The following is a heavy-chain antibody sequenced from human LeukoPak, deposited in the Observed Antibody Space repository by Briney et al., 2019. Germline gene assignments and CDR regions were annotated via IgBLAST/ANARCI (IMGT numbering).Heavy chain of an antibody. D-gene: IGHD4-17*01. CDR1: GGSISSYY. V-gene: IGHV4-59*01. CDR2: IYYSGST. Sequence: PSETLSLTCTVSGGSISSYYWSWIRQPPGKGLEWIGYIYYSGSTNYNPSLKSRVTISVDTSKNQFSLKLSSVTAADTAVYYCARDDDYGSAFDIWGQGTMVTVSS. CDR3: ARDDDYGSAFDI. J-gene: IGHJ3*02.